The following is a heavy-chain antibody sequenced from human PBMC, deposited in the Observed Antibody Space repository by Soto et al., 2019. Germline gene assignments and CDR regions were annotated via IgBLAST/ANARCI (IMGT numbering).Heavy chain of an antibody. CDR1: GGSVSSYS. Sequence: KPSETLSLTCTVSGGSVSSYSWTWVRQPPGKGLEWIGYAYYSGSTHYNPSLKSRVTISLDTSKNQFSLKLTSVTAADTAMYFCASSPPAMVAPNIWGQGTLVTVSS. CDR2: AYYSGST. CDR3: ASSPPAMVAPNI. V-gene: IGHV4-59*02. D-gene: IGHD5-18*01. J-gene: IGHJ4*02.